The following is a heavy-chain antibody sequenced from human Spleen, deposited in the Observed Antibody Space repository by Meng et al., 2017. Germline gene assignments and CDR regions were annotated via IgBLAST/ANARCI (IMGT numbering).Heavy chain of an antibody. CDR2: IYHSGST. V-gene: IGHV4-4*02. CDR3: VRSSGWVRTGFDP. CDR1: GGSTRSSNW. J-gene: IGHJ5*02. D-gene: IGHD6-19*01. Sequence: QVQLQESGPGLVKPSGTLSLTCAVSGGSTRSSNWWSWVRQPPGKGLEWIGEIYHSGSTNYNPSLKSRVTVSIDTSKSQFSLKLTSVTAADTAVYYCVRSSGWVRTGFDPWGQGTLVTVSS.